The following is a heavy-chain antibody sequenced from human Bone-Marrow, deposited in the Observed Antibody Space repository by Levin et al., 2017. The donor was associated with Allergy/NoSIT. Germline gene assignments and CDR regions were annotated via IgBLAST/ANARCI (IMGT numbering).Heavy chain of an antibody. Sequence: SGGSLRLSCVGSGYNFSSYAMSWVRQAPGKGLEWVSVISGSGGSKYTTEDLRGRFTVSRDNSKNTLYLEMNSLRGDDTAVYYCAKERFPAAVGVPGGLDVWGQGTSVAVSS. J-gene: IGHJ6*02. CDR1: GYNFSSYA. CDR2: ISGSGGSK. D-gene: IGHD1-26*01. V-gene: IGHV3-23*01. CDR3: AKERFPAAVGVPGGLDV.